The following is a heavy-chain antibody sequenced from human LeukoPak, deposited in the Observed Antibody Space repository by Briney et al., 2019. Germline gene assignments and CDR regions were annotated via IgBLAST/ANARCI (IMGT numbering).Heavy chain of an antibody. D-gene: IGHD2-21*02. CDR3: ARQSRTVVYCGGDCSYYFDY. Sequence: ASVKVSCKASGGTFSSYAISWVRQAPGQGLEWMGRIIPILGIANYAQKFQGRVTITADKSTSTAYMELSSLRSEDTAVYYCARQSRTVVYCGGDCSYYFDYWGQGTLVTVSS. V-gene: IGHV1-69*04. CDR1: GGTFSSYA. J-gene: IGHJ4*02. CDR2: IIPILGIA.